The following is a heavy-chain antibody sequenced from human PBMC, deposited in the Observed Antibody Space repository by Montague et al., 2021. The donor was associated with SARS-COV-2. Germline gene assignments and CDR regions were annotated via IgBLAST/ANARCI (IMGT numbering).Heavy chain of an antibody. D-gene: IGHD1-1*01. CDR2: IIPNSGGT. V-gene: IGHV1-2*02. J-gene: IGHJ6*02. Sequence: SVKVSCKASGYTFTGYYMHWVRQAPGQGLEWMGWIIPNSGGTNYAQMFRSRVTMTRDTSISTFYMELSGLRSDDTAVYFCAREGGEIGTGSYYGLDVWGQGTTVIVSS. CDR1: GYTFTGYY. CDR3: AREGGEIGTGSYYGLDV.